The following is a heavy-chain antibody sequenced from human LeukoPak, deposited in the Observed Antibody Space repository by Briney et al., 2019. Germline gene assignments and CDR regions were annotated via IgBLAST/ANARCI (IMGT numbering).Heavy chain of an antibody. CDR1: GYTFTSYD. D-gene: IGHD2-2*01. CDR3: ARVSRLRVPAAICY. Sequence: ASVKVSCKASGYTFTSYDINWVRQATGQGLEWMGWTNPNSGNTGYAQKFQGRVTMTRNTSISTAYMELSSLRSEDTAVYYCARVSRLRVPAAICYWGQGTLVTVSS. J-gene: IGHJ4*02. CDR2: TNPNSGNT. V-gene: IGHV1-8*01.